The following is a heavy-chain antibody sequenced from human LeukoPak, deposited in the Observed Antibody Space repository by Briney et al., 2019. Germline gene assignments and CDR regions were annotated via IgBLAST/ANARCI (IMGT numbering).Heavy chain of an antibody. CDR2: IYSGGST. CDR3: AGRYSGYDPFDY. J-gene: IGHJ4*02. Sequence: GGSLRLSCAASGFTVSSNYMSWVRQAPGKGLEWVSVIYSGGSTYYADSVKGRFTISRDNAKNSLYLQMNSLRAEDTAVYYCAGRYSGYDPFDYWGQGTLVTVSS. CDR1: GFTVSSNY. D-gene: IGHD5-12*01. V-gene: IGHV3-66*01.